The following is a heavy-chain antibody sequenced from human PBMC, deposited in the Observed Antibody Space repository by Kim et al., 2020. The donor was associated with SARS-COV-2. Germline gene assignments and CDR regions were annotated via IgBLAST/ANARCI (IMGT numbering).Heavy chain of an antibody. J-gene: IGHJ4*02. CDR1: GFFFGDYH. V-gene: IGHV3-30*14. D-gene: IGHD3-10*01. CDR3: ATDSEHSGSYLDH. CDR2: ISNEGRRK. Sequence: GGSLRLSCEASGFFFGDYHMHWVRQAPGKGLEWVGVISNEGRRKDYRDSVTGRFTISRGRSNDTLYLQMTSLRDEDTAVYYCATDSEHSGSYLDHCGQG.